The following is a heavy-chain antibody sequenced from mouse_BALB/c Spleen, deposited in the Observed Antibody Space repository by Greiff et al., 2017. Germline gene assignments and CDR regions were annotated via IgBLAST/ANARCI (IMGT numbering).Heavy chain of an antibody. CDR2: ISYSGST. V-gene: IGHV3-8*02. J-gene: IGHJ2*01. CDR1: GDSITSGY. D-gene: IGHD2-3*01. Sequence: EVQLVESGPSLVKPSQTLSLTCSVTGDSITSGYWNWIRKFPGNKLEYMGYISYSGSTYYNPSLKSRISITRDTSKNQYYLQLNSVTTEDTATYYCARNYDGYYEGFDYWGQGTTLTVSS. CDR3: ARNYDGYYEGFDY.